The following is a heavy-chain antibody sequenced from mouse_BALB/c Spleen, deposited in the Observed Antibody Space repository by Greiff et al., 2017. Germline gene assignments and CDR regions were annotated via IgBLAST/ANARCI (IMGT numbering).Heavy chain of an antibody. V-gene: IGHV5-6*01. D-gene: IGHD1-3*01. CDR3: ARDCGDYIGYIDY. CDR2: ISSGGSYT. Sequence: EVQREESGGELVKPGGSLKLSCAASGFTFRSYGMSWVRQTPDKRLEWFGNISSGGSYTYFPDSVKGRYTISRDNAKSTVYMQLSSLKSEDTAMYYCARDCGDYIGYIDYWGQGTTLTVSS. J-gene: IGHJ2*01. CDR1: GFTFRSYG.